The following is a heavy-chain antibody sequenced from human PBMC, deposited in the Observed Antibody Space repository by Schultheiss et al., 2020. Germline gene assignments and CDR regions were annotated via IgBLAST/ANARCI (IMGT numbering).Heavy chain of an antibody. J-gene: IGHJ4*02. CDR2: ISGRGNST. D-gene: IGHD3-10*01. Sequence: GESLKISCAASGFSFSKYGMTWVRQAPGKGLEWVSAISGRGNSTYYAESVKGRFTISRDNSKNTLYLQMNSLRAEDTAVYYCAKPALRRVRDYFDYWGQGTLVTVSS. V-gene: IGHV3-23*01. CDR3: AKPALRRVRDYFDY. CDR1: GFSFSKYG.